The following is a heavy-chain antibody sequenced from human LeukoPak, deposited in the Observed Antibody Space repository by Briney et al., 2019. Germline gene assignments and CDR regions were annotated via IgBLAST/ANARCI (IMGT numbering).Heavy chain of an antibody. J-gene: IGHJ5*02. CDR1: GGTFSSYA. CDR3: ASGPKYCSSTSCYTDWFDP. Sequence: GASVKVSCKASGGTFSSYAISWVRQAPGQGLEWMGGIIPIFGTANYAQKFQGRVTITADESTSTAYMELSSLRSEDTAVYCCASGPKYCSSTSCYTDWFDPWGQGTLVTVSS. V-gene: IGHV1-69*13. D-gene: IGHD2-2*02. CDR2: IIPIFGTA.